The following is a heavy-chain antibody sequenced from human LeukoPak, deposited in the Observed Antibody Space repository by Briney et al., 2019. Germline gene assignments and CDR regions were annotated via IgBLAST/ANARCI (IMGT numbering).Heavy chain of an antibody. CDR2: IYYSGST. V-gene: IGHV4-61*01. J-gene: IGHJ4*02. CDR1: GGSVSSGTYY. Sequence: SETLSLTCTVSGGSVSSGTYYWSWLRQPPGKGLEWTGYIYYSGSTNYSPSLKSRVTISAHTSKNQFSLKLTSVTVADTAVYYCARNYGDSLYYFDYWGQGTLVTVSS. D-gene: IGHD4-17*01. CDR3: ARNYGDSLYYFDY.